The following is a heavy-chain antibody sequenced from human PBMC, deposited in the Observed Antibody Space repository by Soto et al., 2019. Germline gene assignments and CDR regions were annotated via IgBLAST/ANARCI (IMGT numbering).Heavy chain of an antibody. CDR2: MKPSSGRT. Sequence: QVQLVQSGAEVREPGASVKVSCKASGSSFTSLDINWVRQTTGQGLEWMGWMKPSSGRTGYAQKFQGIVTMTRDTSINTAYMELSSLTSDDTAFYYCARGVTAGVDYWGQGTLVTVSS. CDR1: GSSFTSLD. D-gene: IGHD1-26*01. CDR3: ARGVTAGVDY. V-gene: IGHV1-8*01. J-gene: IGHJ4*02.